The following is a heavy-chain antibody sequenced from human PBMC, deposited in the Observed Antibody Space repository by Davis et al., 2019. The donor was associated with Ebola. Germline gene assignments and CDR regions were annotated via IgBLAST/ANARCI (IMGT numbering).Heavy chain of an antibody. CDR1: GFTFSNAW. CDR3: AGGGGGSGSADY. CDR2: IFSDGST. Sequence: PGGSLRLSCAASGFTFSNAWMSWVRQAPGTGLEWVSVIFSDGSTYYRDSVKGRFIISRDNSRNTLYLQMNSLRAEDTAVYYCAGGGGGSGSADYWGQGTLVTVSS. J-gene: IGHJ4*02. V-gene: IGHV3-66*01. D-gene: IGHD3-10*01.